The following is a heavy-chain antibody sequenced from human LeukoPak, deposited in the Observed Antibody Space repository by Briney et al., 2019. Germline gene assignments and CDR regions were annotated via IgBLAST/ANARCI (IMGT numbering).Heavy chain of an antibody. CDR2: IWHDGSNK. J-gene: IGHJ4*02. CDR1: GFTFSSYG. CDR3: ARDHGGSHHTLYYFDY. D-gene: IGHD1-26*01. Sequence: GGSLRLSCAASGFTFSSYGMHWVRQAPGKGLEWVAVIWHDGSNKYYADSVKGRFTISRDNSKNTLYLQMNSLRAEDTAVYYCARDHGGSHHTLYYFDYWGQGTLVTVSS. V-gene: IGHV3-33*01.